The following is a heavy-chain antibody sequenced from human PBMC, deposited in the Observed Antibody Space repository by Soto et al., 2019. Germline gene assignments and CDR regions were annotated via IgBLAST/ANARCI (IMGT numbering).Heavy chain of an antibody. J-gene: IGHJ6*03. Sequence: SETLSLTCTVSGGPISNFYWSWIRQPPGKGLEWIGYVYYTGSTSYNPSLKRRVTFSADSSRGQFSLRLNSVTAADTAVYYCARTVLGPDLLADSFVDYYYYMDVWGQGTTVTVSS. CDR3: ARTVLGPDLLADSFVDYYYYMDV. D-gene: IGHD3-9*01. CDR2: VYYTGST. CDR1: GGPISNFY. V-gene: IGHV4-59*08.